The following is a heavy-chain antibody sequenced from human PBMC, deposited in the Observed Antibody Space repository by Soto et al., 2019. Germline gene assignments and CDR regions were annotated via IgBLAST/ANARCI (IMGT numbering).Heavy chain of an antibody. D-gene: IGHD2-15*01. Sequence: PSETLSLTCTVSGGSISGYYWSWIRQHPGKGLEWIGYIYYSGSTYHNPSLKSRVTISVDTSKNQFSLKLSSGTAADTAVYYCARGRYCSGGSCYYYYGMDVWGQGTTVTVSS. CDR2: IYYSGST. V-gene: IGHV4-31*03. CDR3: ARGRYCSGGSCYYYYGMDV. J-gene: IGHJ6*02. CDR1: GGSISGYY.